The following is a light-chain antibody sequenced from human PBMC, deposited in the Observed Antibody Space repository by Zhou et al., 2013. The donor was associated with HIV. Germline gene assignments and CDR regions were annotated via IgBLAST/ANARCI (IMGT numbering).Light chain of an antibody. CDR2: KAS. Sequence: DIQMTQSPSTLSASVGDRVTITCRASHSISTWLAWYQQKPGKAPKLLIYKASNLETGVPSRFSGSGSGTEFTLTIGSLQPEDFATYYCLQYNAYPYTFGQGTKLDIK. CDR1: HSISTW. V-gene: IGKV1-5*03. CDR3: LQYNAYPYT. J-gene: IGKJ2*01.